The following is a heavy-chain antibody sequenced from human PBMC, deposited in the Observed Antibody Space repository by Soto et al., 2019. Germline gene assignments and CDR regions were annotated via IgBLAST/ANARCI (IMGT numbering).Heavy chain of an antibody. V-gene: IGHV3-30-3*01. CDR3: ARAPTSSFDY. CDR2: ISADGTNK. J-gene: IGHJ4*02. CDR1: GFTFSTFA. Sequence: LRLSCSASGFTFSTFAVHWVRQAPGKGLEWVAVISADGTNKYYADSVKGRFTISRDNSKNTLFLQMDSLRTEDTAMYYCARAPTSSFDYWGQGTLVTVSS.